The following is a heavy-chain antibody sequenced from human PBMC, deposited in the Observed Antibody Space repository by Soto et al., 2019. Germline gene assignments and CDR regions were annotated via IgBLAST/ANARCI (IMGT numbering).Heavy chain of an antibody. CDR3: ARTDDFWSGPFDY. CDR2: IWYDGSNK. Sequence: GGSLRLSCAASGFTFSSYGMHRFRQAPGKGLEWVAVIWYDGSNKYYADSVKGRFTISRDNSKNTLYLQMNSLRAEDTAVYYCARTDDFWSGPFDYWGQGTLVTVSS. CDR1: GFTFSSYG. V-gene: IGHV3-33*08. D-gene: IGHD3-3*01. J-gene: IGHJ4*02.